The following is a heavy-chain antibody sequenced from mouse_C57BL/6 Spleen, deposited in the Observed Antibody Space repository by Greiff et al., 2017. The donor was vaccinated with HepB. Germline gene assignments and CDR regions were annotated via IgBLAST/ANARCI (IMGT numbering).Heavy chain of an antibody. CDR3: ARGRTTTPFDY. CDR2: ISSGSSTI. D-gene: IGHD1-1*01. Sequence: EVKLVESGGGLVKPGGSLKLSCAASGFTFSDYGMHWVRQAPEKGLEWVAYISSGSSTIYYAATVKGRFTISRDNAKNTLFLQMTSLRSEDTAIYYCARGRTTTPFDYWGQGTTLTVSS. V-gene: IGHV5-17*01. J-gene: IGHJ2*01. CDR1: GFTFSDYG.